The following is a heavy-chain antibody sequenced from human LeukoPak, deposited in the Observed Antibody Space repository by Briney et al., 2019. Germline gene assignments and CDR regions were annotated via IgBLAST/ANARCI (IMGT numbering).Heavy chain of an antibody. CDR1: GFTFSDYY. V-gene: IGHV3-11*04. Sequence: GGSLRLSCAASGFTFSDYYMSWIRQAPGKGLEWVSYISSSGSTIYYADSVKGRFTISRDNAKNSLYLQMNSLRAEDTAVYYCARCVGRDRMWLLPGGFDYWGQGTLVTVSS. CDR3: ARCVGRDRMWLLPGGFDY. D-gene: IGHD3-22*01. J-gene: IGHJ4*02. CDR2: ISSSGSTI.